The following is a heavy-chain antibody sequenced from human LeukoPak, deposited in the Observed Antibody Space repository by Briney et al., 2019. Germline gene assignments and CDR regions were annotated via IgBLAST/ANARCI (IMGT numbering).Heavy chain of an antibody. CDR1: GFTFSSYS. CDR2: ISSSSSYI. J-gene: IGHJ6*03. D-gene: IGHD1-26*01. V-gene: IGHV3-21*01. Sequence: PGGSLRLSCAASGFTFSSYSMNWVRQAPGKGLEWVPSISSSSSYIYYADSVKGRFTISRDNAKNSLYLQMNSLRAEDTAVYYCARDNSYSYYYYYMDVWGKGTTVTVSS. CDR3: ARDNSYSYYYYYMDV.